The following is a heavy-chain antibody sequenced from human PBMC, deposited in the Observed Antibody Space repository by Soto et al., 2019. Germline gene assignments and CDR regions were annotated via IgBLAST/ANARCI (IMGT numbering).Heavy chain of an antibody. CDR3: ARDLPTMDV. V-gene: IGHV1-18*01. Sequence: QVQLVQSGAEVKKPGASVKVSCKASGYTFTSYGISWVRQAPGQGLEWMGWIRAYNGNTNYAQKLQGRVTMTTDTSTSTAYMELXXXXXXXXXXXYCARDLPTMDVWGQGTTVTVSS. D-gene: IGHD2-8*02. CDR2: IRAYNGNT. CDR1: GYTFTSYG. J-gene: IGHJ6*02.